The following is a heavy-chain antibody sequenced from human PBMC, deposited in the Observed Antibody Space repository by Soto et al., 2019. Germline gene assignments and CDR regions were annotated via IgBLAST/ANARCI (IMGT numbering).Heavy chain of an antibody. Sequence: TVSGGSIRSYYWSWIRQPAGKGLEWIGRIYTSGSTNYNPSLKSRVTMSVDTSKNQFSLKLSSVTAADTAVYYCAGGSSPFQTNYYYYYGMDVWGQGTTVTVSS. D-gene: IGHD6-13*01. V-gene: IGHV4-4*07. CDR2: IYTSGST. CDR3: AGGSSPFQTNYYYYYGMDV. CDR1: GGSIRSYY. J-gene: IGHJ6*02.